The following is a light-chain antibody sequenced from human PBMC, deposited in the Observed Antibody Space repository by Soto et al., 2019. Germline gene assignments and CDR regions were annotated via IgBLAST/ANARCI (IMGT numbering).Light chain of an antibody. Sequence: IVMTQSPSTLSVTPGKRVTLSCRASQSISRNLAWHQQKPGQAPRLLIYDASTRATGIPARFSGIGSRTEFALTISSLQSEDFATYYCQQYITCWTFAQGGKVDIK. V-gene: IGKV3-15*01. CDR3: QQYITCWT. CDR1: QSISRN. CDR2: DAS. J-gene: IGKJ1*01.